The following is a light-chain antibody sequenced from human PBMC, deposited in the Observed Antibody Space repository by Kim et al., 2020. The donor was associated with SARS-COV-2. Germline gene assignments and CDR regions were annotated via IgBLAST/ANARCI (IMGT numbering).Light chain of an antibody. CDR3: QQYYSTPYT. CDR1: QSVLYSSNNKNY. Sequence: DIVMTQSPDSLAVSLGERATINCRSSQSVLYSSNNKNYLAWYQQKPGQPRKLLIYWASTRESGVPDRFSGSGSGTDFTLTISILQAEDVAVYYCQQYYSTPYTLGQGTKLEI. CDR2: WAS. V-gene: IGKV4-1*01. J-gene: IGKJ2*01.